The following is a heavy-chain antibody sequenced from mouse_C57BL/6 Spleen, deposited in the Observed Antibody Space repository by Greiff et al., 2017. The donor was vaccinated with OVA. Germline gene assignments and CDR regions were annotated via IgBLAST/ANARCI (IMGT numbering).Heavy chain of an antibody. D-gene: IGHD4-1*02. V-gene: IGHV1-69*01. CDR2: IDPSDSYT. Sequence: VQLQQPGAELVMPGASVKLSCKASGYTFTSYWMHWVKQRPGQGLEWIGEIDPSDSYTNYNQKFKGKSTLTVDKSSSTAYMQLSSLTSEDSAVYYCARQLGRDWYFDVWGTGTTVTVSS. J-gene: IGHJ1*03. CDR3: ARQLGRDWYFDV. CDR1: GYTFTSYW.